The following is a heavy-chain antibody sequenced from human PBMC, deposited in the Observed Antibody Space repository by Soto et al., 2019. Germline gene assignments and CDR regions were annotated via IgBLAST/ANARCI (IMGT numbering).Heavy chain of an antibody. CDR1: GGSISSSSYY. CDR3: AGDGSGSYALGFPFDP. CDR2: IYYSGST. D-gene: IGHD3-10*01. J-gene: IGHJ5*02. Sequence: QLQLQESGPGLVKPSETLSLTCTVSGGSISSSSYYWGWIRQPPGKGLEWIGSIYYSGSTYYNPSLKSRVTISVDTSKNQFSLKLSSVTAADTAVYYCAGDGSGSYALGFPFDPWGHGTLVTVSS. V-gene: IGHV4-39*02.